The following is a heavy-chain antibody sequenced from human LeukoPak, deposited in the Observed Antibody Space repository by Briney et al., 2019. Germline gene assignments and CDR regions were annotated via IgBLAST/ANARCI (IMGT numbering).Heavy chain of an antibody. V-gene: IGHV3-74*01. CDR2: INSDGSST. Sequence: GGSLRLSCAASGFTFSRYWMHWVRQAPGKGLVWVSHINSDGSSTSYADSVKGRFTISRDNAKNTLYLQMNGLRAEDTAVYYCARRFGLDAFDIWGQGTMVTVSP. CDR1: GFTFSRYW. D-gene: IGHD3-16*01. CDR3: ARRFGLDAFDI. J-gene: IGHJ3*02.